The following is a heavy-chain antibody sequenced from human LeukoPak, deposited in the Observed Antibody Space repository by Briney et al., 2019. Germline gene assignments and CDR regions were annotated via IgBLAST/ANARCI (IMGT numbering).Heavy chain of an antibody. CDR1: GFTFSSYD. D-gene: IGHD3-22*01. CDR3: ARAADYYDRRGAFDI. CDR2: IGTAGDT. Sequence: GGSLRLSCAASGFTFSSYDMHWVRQATGKGLEWVSAIGTAGDTYYPGSVKGRFTISRENAKNPLYLQMSSLRAGDTAVYYCARAADYYDRRGAFDIWGQGTMVTVSS. V-gene: IGHV3-13*01. J-gene: IGHJ3*02.